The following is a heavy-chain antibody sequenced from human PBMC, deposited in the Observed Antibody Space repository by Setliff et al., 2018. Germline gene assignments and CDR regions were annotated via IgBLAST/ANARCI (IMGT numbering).Heavy chain of an antibody. Sequence: SETLSLTCSVSGDSINSGTYYWSWFRQSAGKGLEWVGRIYTGGSTNYNRSLRSRVSISVDTSKNQFSLKLSSVTAADTATYYCARAGPTVTFFRVLVISWWDPWGQGSLVTVS. CDR1: GDSINSGTYY. CDR2: IYTGGST. CDR3: ARAGPTVTFFRVLVISWWDP. V-gene: IGHV4-61*02. J-gene: IGHJ5*02. D-gene: IGHD3-3*01.